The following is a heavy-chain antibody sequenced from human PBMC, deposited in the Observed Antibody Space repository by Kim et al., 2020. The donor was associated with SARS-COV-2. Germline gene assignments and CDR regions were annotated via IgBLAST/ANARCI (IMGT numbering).Heavy chain of an antibody. Sequence: ASVKVSCKASGYTFTSYAMNWVRQAPGQGLEWMGWINTNTGNPTYAQGFTGRFVFSLDTSVSTAYLQISSLKAEDTAVYYCARDLPLWFGESSGYNWFDPWGQGALVTVSS. CDR1: GYTFTSYA. J-gene: IGHJ5*02. CDR2: INTNTGNP. D-gene: IGHD3-10*01. CDR3: ARDLPLWFGESSGYNWFDP. V-gene: IGHV7-4-1*02.